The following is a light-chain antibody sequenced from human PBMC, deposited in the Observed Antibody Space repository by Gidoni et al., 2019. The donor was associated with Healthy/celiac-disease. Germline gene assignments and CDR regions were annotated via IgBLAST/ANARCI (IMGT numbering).Light chain of an antibody. CDR2: GAS. Sequence: DIVLTHSTGTLYLSPGERATLTGRASQSVSSSYLAWYLQKPGQAPRLLIYGASSRATGIPDRFSGSGSGTDFTLTISRLEPEDFAVYYCQQYGSSPLTFGGGTKVEIK. CDR1: QSVSSSY. CDR3: QQYGSSPLT. V-gene: IGKV3-20*01. J-gene: IGKJ4*01.